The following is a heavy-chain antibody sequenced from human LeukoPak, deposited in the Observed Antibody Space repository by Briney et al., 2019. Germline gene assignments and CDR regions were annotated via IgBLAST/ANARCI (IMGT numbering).Heavy chain of an antibody. CDR3: ARDPGGGYFDY. Sequence: GGSLRLSCAVSGFTFSSYGMHWVRQAPGKGLEWVAILSIDGTNTYYTDSVKGRFTIARDNSKNTLFLQMNSLRPEDTAMYFCARDPGGGYFDYWGQGTLVTVSS. D-gene: IGHD2-15*01. CDR2: LSIDGTNT. V-gene: IGHV3-30*03. J-gene: IGHJ4*02. CDR1: GFTFSSYG.